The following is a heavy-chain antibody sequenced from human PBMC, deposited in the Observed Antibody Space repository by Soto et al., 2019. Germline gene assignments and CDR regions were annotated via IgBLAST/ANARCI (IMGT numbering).Heavy chain of an antibody. CDR1: GGTFSSYA. CDR2: IFPIFGTA. D-gene: IGHD6-25*01. Sequence: SVKVSFKASGGTFSSYAISWVRQAPGQGLEWMGGIFPIFGTANYAQKFQGRVTITADESTSTAYMERSSLRSEDTAVYYCARVPQRRSAPTAGWFDPWGQGTLVTVSS. V-gene: IGHV1-69*13. CDR3: ARVPQRRSAPTAGWFDP. J-gene: IGHJ5*02.